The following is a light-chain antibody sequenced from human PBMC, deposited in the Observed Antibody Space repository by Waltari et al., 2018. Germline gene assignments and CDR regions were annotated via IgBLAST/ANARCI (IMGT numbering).Light chain of an antibody. CDR1: QSVSSN. V-gene: IGKV3-15*01. CDR2: GAS. CDR3: QQYNNWPPT. J-gene: IGKJ1*01. Sequence: EIVMTHSPATLFLSPGERATLSCRASQSVSSNLAWYQQKPGQAPRLLIYGASTRATGIPARFSGSGSGTEFTLTISSLQSEDFAVYYCQQYNNWPPTFGQGTKVEIK.